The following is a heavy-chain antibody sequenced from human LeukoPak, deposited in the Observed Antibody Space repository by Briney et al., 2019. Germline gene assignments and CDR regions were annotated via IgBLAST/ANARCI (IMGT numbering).Heavy chain of an antibody. CDR1: GGSISSGGYY. V-gene: IGHV4-31*03. CDR2: IYYSGST. D-gene: IGHD2-2*01. Sequence: SQTLSLTCTVSGGSISSGGYYWSWIRQHPGKGLEWIGYIYYSGSTYYNPSLKSRVTISVDTSKNQFSLKLSSVTAADTAVYYCASSVLPDIVVVPDAFDIWGQGTMVTVSS. J-gene: IGHJ3*02. CDR3: ASSVLPDIVVVPDAFDI.